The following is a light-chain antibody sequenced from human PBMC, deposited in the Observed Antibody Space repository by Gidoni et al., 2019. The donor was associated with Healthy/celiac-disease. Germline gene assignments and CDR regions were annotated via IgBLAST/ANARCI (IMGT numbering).Light chain of an antibody. CDR1: QDISNY. J-gene: IGKJ4*01. CDR3: QQYDNLPLT. Sequence: TQYPSSLSASVGDRVTITCQASQDISNYLDWYQQKPGKAPKLLIYDASRLESGVPSRFSGSGSGTDYTFTISSLQPEDFATYYCQQYDNLPLTFGGGTKVDIK. V-gene: IGKV1-33*01. CDR2: DAS.